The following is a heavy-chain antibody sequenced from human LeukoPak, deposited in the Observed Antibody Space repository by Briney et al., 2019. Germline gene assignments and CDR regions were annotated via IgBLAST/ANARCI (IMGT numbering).Heavy chain of an antibody. CDR3: ARDGYSYGRGFDP. V-gene: IGHV3-66*01. Sequence: GGSLRLSCAASGFTVSSNYMSWVRQAPGKGLEWVSVIYSGGSTYYADSVKGRFTISRDNSKNTLYLQMNSLRAEDTAVYYCARDGYSYGRGFDPWGQGTLVTVSS. D-gene: IGHD5-18*01. J-gene: IGHJ5*02. CDR2: IYSGGST. CDR1: GFTVSSNY.